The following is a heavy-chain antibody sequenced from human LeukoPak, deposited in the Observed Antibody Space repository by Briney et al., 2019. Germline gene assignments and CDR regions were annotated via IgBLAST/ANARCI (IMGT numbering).Heavy chain of an antibody. V-gene: IGHV4-34*01. D-gene: IGHD3-16*02. CDR1: GGSFSGYY. CDR2: ISHSGST. CDR3: ARKTVWGSYRWDY. Sequence: SETLSLTCAVYGGSFSGYYWSWIRQPPGKGLEWIGEISHSGSTNYSPSLKSRVTISVDTSKNQFSLKLSSVTAADTAVYYCARKTVWGSYRWDYWGQGTLVTVSS. J-gene: IGHJ4*02.